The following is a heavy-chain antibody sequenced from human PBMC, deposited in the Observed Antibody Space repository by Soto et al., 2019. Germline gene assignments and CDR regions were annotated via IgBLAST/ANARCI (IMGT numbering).Heavy chain of an antibody. V-gene: IGHV3-23*01. CDR2: ISGSGGST. CDR3: AKLRFYGVVIIRREREYYFDY. J-gene: IGHJ4*02. D-gene: IGHD3-3*01. Sequence: GGSLRLSCAASGFTFSSYAMSWVRQAPGKGLEWVSAISGSGGSTYYADSVKGRFTISRDNSKNTLYLQMNSLRAEDTAVYYCAKLRFYGVVIIRREREYYFDYWGQGTLVTVSS. CDR1: GFTFSSYA.